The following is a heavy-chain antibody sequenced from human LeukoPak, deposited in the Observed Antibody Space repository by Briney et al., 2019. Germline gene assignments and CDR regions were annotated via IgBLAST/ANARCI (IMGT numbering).Heavy chain of an antibody. CDR3: AREMYCSGGSCYGDAFDI. J-gene: IGHJ3*02. Sequence: GGSLRLSCAASGFTFSSYAMSWVRQAPGKGLEWVSAISGSGGSTYYADSVKGRFTISRDNSKNTLYLQMNSLRAEDTALYYCAREMYCSGGSCYGDAFDIWGQGTMVTVSS. CDR2: ISGSGGST. CDR1: GFTFSSYA. D-gene: IGHD2-15*01. V-gene: IGHV3-23*01.